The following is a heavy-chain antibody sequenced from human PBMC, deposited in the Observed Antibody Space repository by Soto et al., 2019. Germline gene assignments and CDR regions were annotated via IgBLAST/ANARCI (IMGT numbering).Heavy chain of an antibody. J-gene: IGHJ6*02. CDR2: ISAYNGNT. CDR3: AREGPAPYYYYGMDV. V-gene: IGHV1-18*01. CDR1: GYSFTTYG. Sequence: QVQLVQSGGEVKKPGASVKVSCKTSGYSFTTYGISWVRQAPGQGLEWMGWISAYNGNTNYAQKLHGRVTMTPDTSTSTAYMQLRSLRSDDTAVYYCAREGPAPYYYYGMDVWGQGSTVTVSS.